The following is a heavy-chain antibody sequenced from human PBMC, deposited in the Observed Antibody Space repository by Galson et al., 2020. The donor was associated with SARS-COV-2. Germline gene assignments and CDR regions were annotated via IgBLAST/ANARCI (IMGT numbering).Heavy chain of an antibody. J-gene: IGHJ6*03. CDR2: IYYSGST. CDR3: ARVFSRGGPDYYYYMDV. CDR1: GGSISSGGYY. V-gene: IGHV4-31*03. D-gene: IGHD3-10*01. Sequence: SETLSLTCTVSGGSISSGGYYWSWIRQHPGKGLEWIGYIYYSGSTYYNPSLKSRATISVDTSKNQFSLKLSSVTAADTAVYYCARVFSRGGPDYYYYMDVWGKGTTVTVSS.